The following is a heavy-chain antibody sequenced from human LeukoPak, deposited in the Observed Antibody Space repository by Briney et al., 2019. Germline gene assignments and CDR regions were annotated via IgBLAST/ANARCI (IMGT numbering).Heavy chain of an antibody. D-gene: IGHD3-3*01. V-gene: IGHV3-43*02. CDR1: GITFDDYA. Sequence: GGSLRLSCAACGITFDDYAIHWVRQAPGKGLEWVSLISGDGGSTYYADSVKGRFTISRDNSKNSLNLQMNSLRTEDTALYYCTKGFSVLASNHYYYYYGMDVWGQGTTVTVSS. J-gene: IGHJ6*02. CDR2: ISGDGGST. CDR3: TKGFSVLASNHYYYYYGMDV.